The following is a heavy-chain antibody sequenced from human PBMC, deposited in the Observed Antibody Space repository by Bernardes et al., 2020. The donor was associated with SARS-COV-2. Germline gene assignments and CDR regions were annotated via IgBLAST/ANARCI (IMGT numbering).Heavy chain of an antibody. CDR1: GGSISSYY. Sequence: SETLSLTCTVSGGSISSYYWSWIRQPPGKGLEWIGYIYYSGSTNYNPSLKSRVTISVDTSKNQFSLKLSSVTAADTAVYYCARRNYYDSSGYFDYWGQGTLVTVSS. CDR3: ARRNYYDSSGYFDY. CDR2: IYYSGST. D-gene: IGHD3-22*01. J-gene: IGHJ4*02. V-gene: IGHV4-59*01.